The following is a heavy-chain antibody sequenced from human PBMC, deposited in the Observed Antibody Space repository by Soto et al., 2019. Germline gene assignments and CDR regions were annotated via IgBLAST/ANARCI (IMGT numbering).Heavy chain of an antibody. V-gene: IGHV3-23*01. J-gene: IGHJ1*01. CDR1: GFTFSSYA. Sequence: GGSLRLSCAASGFTFSSYAMSWVRQAPGKGLKWVSGISGSGDSTYYADSVKGRFTISRDNSKNTLYLQMNSLRAEDTAVYYCAKGVPGIAVAGTGYFQHWGQGT. D-gene: IGHD6-19*01. CDR3: AKGVPGIAVAGTGYFQH. CDR2: ISGSGDST.